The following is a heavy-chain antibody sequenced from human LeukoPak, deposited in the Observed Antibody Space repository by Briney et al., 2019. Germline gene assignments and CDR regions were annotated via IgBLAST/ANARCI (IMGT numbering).Heavy chain of an antibody. CDR2: ISSSCSTI. CDR3: ARLDYYYYYMDV. CDR1: GFTFSDYY. J-gene: IGHJ6*03. Sequence: GGALRLSCAASGFTFSDYYMSWIRQAPGKGLEGVSYISSSCSTIYYADSVKGQFTISRDNAKNSLYLQMNSLRAEDTAVYYCARLDYYYYYMDVWGKGTTVTVSS. V-gene: IGHV3-11*01.